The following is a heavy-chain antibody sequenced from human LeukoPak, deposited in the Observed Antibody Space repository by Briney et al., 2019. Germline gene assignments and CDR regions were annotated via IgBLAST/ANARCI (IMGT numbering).Heavy chain of an antibody. CDR2: IKSETDGGAT. J-gene: IGHJ4*02. Sequence: GGSLRLSCAASGFTFNHAWMSWVRQAPGKGLEWVARIKSETDGGATHYAAPVQGRFTISRDDSEKTLFLQMNSLKTEDTAVYYCTTGGRNGAFQFDSWGQGTLVTVSS. V-gene: IGHV3-15*01. CDR3: TTGGRNGAFQFDS. CDR1: GFTFNHAW. D-gene: IGHD1-26*01.